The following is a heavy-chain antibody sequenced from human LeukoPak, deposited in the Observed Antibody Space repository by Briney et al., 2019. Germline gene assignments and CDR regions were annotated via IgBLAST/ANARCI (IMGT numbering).Heavy chain of an antibody. CDR3: ARAAVAGPGDV. Sequence: PGGSLRLSCAASGFTFNNYWMTWVRQAPGKGLEWVGNTKPDGSEKYYADSLKGRFTISRDNAENSLYLQMNSLRDEDTAVYYCARAAVAGPGDVWGQGTTVTVSS. D-gene: IGHD6-19*01. J-gene: IGHJ6*02. CDR1: GFTFNNYW. V-gene: IGHV3-7*04. CDR2: TKPDGSEK.